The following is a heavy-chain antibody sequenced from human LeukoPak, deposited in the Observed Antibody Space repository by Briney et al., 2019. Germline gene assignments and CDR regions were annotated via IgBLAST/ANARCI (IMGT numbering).Heavy chain of an antibody. Sequence: ASVKVSCKASGYTFTSYGISWVRQAPGQGLEWMGWISAYNGNTNYAQKLQGRVTITADESTSTAYMELSSLRSEDTAVYYCAREVGATKGSFDYWGQGTLVTVSS. CDR3: AREVGATKGSFDY. V-gene: IGHV1-18*01. J-gene: IGHJ4*02. CDR1: GYTFTSYG. D-gene: IGHD1-26*01. CDR2: ISAYNGNT.